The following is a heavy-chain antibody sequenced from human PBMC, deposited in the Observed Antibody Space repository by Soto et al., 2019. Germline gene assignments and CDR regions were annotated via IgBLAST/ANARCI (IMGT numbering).Heavy chain of an antibody. Sequence: PGGSLRLSCAASGIPFSSTYMNWVRQAPGKGLEWVGRIKSKTVGETTDYSAPVKGRFALSRDDSKNTVSLQMNSLKSEDTAIYYCTTDNCRSSTCYLNFWGQGDLVTVSS. V-gene: IGHV3-15*07. J-gene: IGHJ4*02. CDR2: IKSKTVGETT. D-gene: IGHD2-2*01. CDR1: GIPFSSTY. CDR3: TTDNCRSSTCYLNF.